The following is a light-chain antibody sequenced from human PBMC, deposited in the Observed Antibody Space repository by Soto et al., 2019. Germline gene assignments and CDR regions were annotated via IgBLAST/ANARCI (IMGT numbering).Light chain of an antibody. V-gene: IGKV3-15*01. CDR1: QSVSSK. Sequence: EIVLTQSPGTLSVSPGETATLSCRASQSVSSKLAWYQQKPGQAPRLLLYGASTGATGIPARFSGSGSETEFTLSISSLLSEDFAVYYCQQYNNWPGTFGQGTKVEIK. J-gene: IGKJ1*01. CDR2: GAS. CDR3: QQYNNWPGT.